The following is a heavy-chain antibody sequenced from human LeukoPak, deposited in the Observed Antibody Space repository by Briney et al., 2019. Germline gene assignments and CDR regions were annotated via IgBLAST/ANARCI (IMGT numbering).Heavy chain of an antibody. J-gene: IGHJ4*02. CDR3: ARVAEGDCFDY. Sequence: PSETLSLTCAVSGGSISSGGYSWSWIRQPPGKGLEWIGYIYHSGSTYYNPPLKSRVTISVDRSKNQFSLKLSSVTAVDTAVYYCARVAEGDCFDYWGQGTLVTVSS. V-gene: IGHV4-30-2*01. CDR2: IYHSGST. D-gene: IGHD2-21*02. CDR1: GGSISSGGYS.